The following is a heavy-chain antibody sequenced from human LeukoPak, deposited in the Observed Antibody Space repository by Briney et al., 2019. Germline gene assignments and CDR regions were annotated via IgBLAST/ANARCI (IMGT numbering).Heavy chain of an antibody. D-gene: IGHD5-12*01. J-gene: IGHJ4*02. CDR1: GYTFTSYY. V-gene: IGHV1-46*01. Sequence: GASVKDSCKASGYTFTSYYMHWVRQAPGQGLEGMGIINPSGGSTSYAQKFQGRVTMTRDTSTSTVYMELSSLRSEDTAVYYCARDLVDIVATTASRWDYWGQGTLVTVSS. CDR3: ARDLVDIVATTASRWDY. CDR2: INPSGGST.